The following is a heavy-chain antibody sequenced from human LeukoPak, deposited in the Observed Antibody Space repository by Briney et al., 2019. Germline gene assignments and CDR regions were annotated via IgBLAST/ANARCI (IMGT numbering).Heavy chain of an antibody. CDR3: ARVSRYYDSSGYHP. CDR2: INPNSGGT. J-gene: IGHJ5*02. V-gene: IGHV1-2*02. Sequence: ASVKVSCKASGYTFTSYGISWVRQAPGQGLEWMGWINPNSGGTNYAQKFQGRVTMTRDTSISTAYVELSRLRSDDTAVYYCARVSRYYDSSGYHPWGQGTLVTVSS. CDR1: GYTFTSYG. D-gene: IGHD3-22*01.